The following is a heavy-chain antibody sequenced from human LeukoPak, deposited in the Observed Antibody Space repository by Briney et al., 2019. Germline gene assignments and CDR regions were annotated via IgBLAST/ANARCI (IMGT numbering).Heavy chain of an antibody. Sequence: SETLSLTCAVSGGSILTTNWWSWVRQPPGKGLEWIGEVHLSGASNYNPSLKSRVIMSIDKSRNQLSLELTSVTAADTAIYYCARESGAFSPFGFWGQGTLVTVSS. V-gene: IGHV4-4*02. CDR2: VHLSGAS. CDR3: ARESGAFSPFGF. CDR1: GGSILTTNW. D-gene: IGHD1-26*01. J-gene: IGHJ4*02.